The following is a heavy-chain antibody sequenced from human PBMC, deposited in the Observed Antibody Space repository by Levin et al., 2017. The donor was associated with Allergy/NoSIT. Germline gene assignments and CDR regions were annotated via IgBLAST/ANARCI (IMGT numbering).Heavy chain of an antibody. CDR1: GGSFSGYY. V-gene: IGHV4-34*01. CDR2: INHSGGT. D-gene: IGHD2-2*01. J-gene: IGHJ5*02. CDR3: ARGKEILAAPAALRKGVNWFDP. Sequence: SQTLSLTCAVYGGSFSGYYWSWIRQPPGKGLEWIGEINHSGGTNYNPSLKSRVTISVDTSKNQFSLKASSVTAADTAVYYCARGKEILAAPAALRKGVNWFDPWGQGTLVTVSS.